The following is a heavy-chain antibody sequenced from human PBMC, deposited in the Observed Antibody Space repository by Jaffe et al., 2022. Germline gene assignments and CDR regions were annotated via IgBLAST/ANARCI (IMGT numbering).Heavy chain of an antibody. D-gene: IGHD3-3*01. CDR3: AKVGVRFLEWLLYGPRYYYYMDV. V-gene: IGHV3-30*02. CDR2: IRYDGSNK. Sequence: QVQLVESGGGVVQPGGSLRLSCAASGFTFSSYGMHWVRQAPGKGLEWVAFIRYDGSNKYYADSVKGRFTISRDNSKNTLYLQMNSLRAEDTAVYYCAKVGVRFLEWLLYGPRYYYYMDVWGKGTTVTVSS. CDR1: GFTFSSYG. J-gene: IGHJ6*03.